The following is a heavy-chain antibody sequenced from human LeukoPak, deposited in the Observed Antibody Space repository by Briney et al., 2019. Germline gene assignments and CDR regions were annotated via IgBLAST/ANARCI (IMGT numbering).Heavy chain of an antibody. Sequence: GGSLRLSCAASGFTFSSYWMHWVRQAPGKGLVWVSRINSDGSSTSYADSVKGRFTISRDNAKNTLYLQMNSLRAEDTAVYYCAREGSGSYIDYWGQGTLVTVSS. CDR1: GFTFSSYW. CDR3: AREGSGSYIDY. CDR2: INSDGSST. J-gene: IGHJ4*02. D-gene: IGHD1-26*01. V-gene: IGHV3-74*01.